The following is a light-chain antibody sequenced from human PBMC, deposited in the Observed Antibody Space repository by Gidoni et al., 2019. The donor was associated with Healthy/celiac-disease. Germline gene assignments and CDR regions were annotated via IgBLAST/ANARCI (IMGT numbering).Light chain of an antibody. V-gene: IGKV1-39*01. J-gene: IGKJ3*01. Sequence: DIPMTQSPSSLSASVGDRVTITCRASQSISSYLNWYQQKPGKAPKLLIYAASSLQSGVPSRFSGSGSGTDFTLTISSLQPEDFATYYCQQRLTFGPGTKVEIK. CDR1: QSISSY. CDR3: QQRLT. CDR2: AAS.